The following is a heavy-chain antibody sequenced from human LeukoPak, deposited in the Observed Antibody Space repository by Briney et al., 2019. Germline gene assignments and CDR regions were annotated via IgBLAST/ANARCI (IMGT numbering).Heavy chain of an antibody. CDR1: GFTFSDYY. J-gene: IGHJ6*03. Sequence: GGSLRLSCAASGFTFSDYYMSWIRQAPGKGLEWVSYISSSGSTIYYADSVKGRFTISRDNAKNPLYLQMNSLRAEDTAVYYCARERYSDYYYYMDVWGKGTTVTVSS. V-gene: IGHV3-11*01. D-gene: IGHD1-14*01. CDR2: ISSSGSTI. CDR3: ARERYSDYYYYMDV.